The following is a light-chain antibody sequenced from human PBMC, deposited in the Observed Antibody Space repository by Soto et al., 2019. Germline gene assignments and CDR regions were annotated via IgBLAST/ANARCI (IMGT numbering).Light chain of an antibody. CDR1: NSNIGGNS. Sequence: QSVLTQPPSASGTPGQRVTISCSGSNSNIGGNSVNWYQQLPLRAPKLLIYRNNQRPSGVPDRFSASKSGTSASLAISGLRSEDDADYYCAAWDDSLVVFGGGTKVTVL. CDR3: AAWDDSLVV. J-gene: IGLJ2*01. CDR2: RNN. V-gene: IGLV1-47*01.